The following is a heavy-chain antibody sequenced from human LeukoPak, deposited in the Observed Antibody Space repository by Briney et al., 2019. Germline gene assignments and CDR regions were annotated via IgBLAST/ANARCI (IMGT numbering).Heavy chain of an antibody. D-gene: IGHD6-13*01. CDR1: GFTFSSYA. V-gene: IGHV3-30*04. CDR2: ISYDGSNK. J-gene: IGHJ5*02. CDR3: ARDPGGATGIGSWFDP. Sequence: PGGSLRLSCAASGFTFSSYAMHWVRQAPGKGLEWVAVISYDGSNKYYADSVKGRFPISRDNSKNTLYLQMNSLGAEDTAVYYCARDPGGATGIGSWFDPWGQGTLVTVSS.